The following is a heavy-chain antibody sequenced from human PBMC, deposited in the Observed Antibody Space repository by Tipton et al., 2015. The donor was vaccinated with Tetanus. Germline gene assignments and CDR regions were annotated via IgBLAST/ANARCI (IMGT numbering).Heavy chain of an antibody. CDR2: ISGSSNFI. D-gene: IGHD3-22*01. Sequence: SLRLSCAASGFTFSDYSMNWVRQAPGKGLEWVSSISGSSNFINYADSVKGRFTISRANAKNSLYLQMNSLRAEDTAVYYCTRDDDTSSRYSIFNYWGQGTLVTVSS. J-gene: IGHJ4*02. CDR3: TRDDDTSSRYSIFNY. CDR1: GFTFSDYS. V-gene: IGHV3-21*01.